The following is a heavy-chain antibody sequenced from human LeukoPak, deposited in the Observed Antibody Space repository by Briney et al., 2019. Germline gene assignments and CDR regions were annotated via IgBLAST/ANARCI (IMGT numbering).Heavy chain of an antibody. V-gene: IGHV3-53*04. CDR3: ARDGAEGNDY. CDR2: IYSGGST. J-gene: IGHJ4*02. CDR1: GFTVSSNY. Sequence: LGGSLRLSCAASGFTVSSNYMSWVRQAPGKGLEWVSVIYSGGSTYYADSVKGRFTISRHNPKNTLYLQMNSLRAEDTAVYYCARDGAEGNDYWGQGTLVTVSS.